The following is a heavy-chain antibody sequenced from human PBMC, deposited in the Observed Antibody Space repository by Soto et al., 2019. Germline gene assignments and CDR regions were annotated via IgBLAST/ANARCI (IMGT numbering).Heavy chain of an antibody. CDR3: ARDGIAVAGTRGHDAFDI. CDR2: IWYDGSNK. CDR1: GFTFSSYG. V-gene: IGHV3-33*01. D-gene: IGHD6-19*01. J-gene: IGHJ3*02. Sequence: PGGSLRLSCSASGFTFSSYGMHWVRQAPGKGLEWVAVIWYDGSNKYHADSVKGRFTISRDNSKNTLYLQMNSLRAEDTAVYYCARDGIAVAGTRGHDAFDIWGQGTMVTVSS.